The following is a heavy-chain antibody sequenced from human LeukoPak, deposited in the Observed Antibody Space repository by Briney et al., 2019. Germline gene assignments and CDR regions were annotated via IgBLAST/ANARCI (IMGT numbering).Heavy chain of an antibody. CDR1: GFTFSRCA. V-gene: IGHV3-23*01. D-gene: IGHD5-18*01. J-gene: IGHJ4*02. Sequence: GGSLRLSCTASGFTFSRCAMNWVRPAPGKGLEWVSGITGSSGSTTYADSVKGRFTISRDNSKNTMYVQMNSLRVEDTAVYYCAKDVDSTMDPNFDYWGQGILVTVSS. CDR2: ITGSSGST. CDR3: AKDVDSTMDPNFDY.